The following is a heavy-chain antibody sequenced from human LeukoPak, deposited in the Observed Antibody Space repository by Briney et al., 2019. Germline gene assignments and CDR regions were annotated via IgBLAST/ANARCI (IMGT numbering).Heavy chain of an antibody. D-gene: IGHD5-18*01. CDR3: ARATDTAMVSHWFDP. CDR2: IYYSGST. Sequence: SETLSLTCTVSGGSISSSSYYWGWIRQPPGKGLEWIGSIYYSGSTYYNPSLKSRVTISVDTSKNQFSLKLSSVTAADTAVYYCARATDTAMVSHWFDPWGQGTLVTVSS. CDR1: GGSISSSSYY. J-gene: IGHJ5*02. V-gene: IGHV4-39*07.